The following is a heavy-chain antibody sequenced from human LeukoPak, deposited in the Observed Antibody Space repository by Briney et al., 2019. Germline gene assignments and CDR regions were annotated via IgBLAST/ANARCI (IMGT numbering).Heavy chain of an antibody. D-gene: IGHD6-6*01. J-gene: IGHJ4*02. CDR3: ARGREFSSSSPFSY. CDR2: IIPILGIA. Sequence: SVKVSCKASGGTFSSYAISWVRQAPGQGLEWMGRIIPILGIANCAQKFQGRVTITADKSTSTAYMELSSLRSEDTAVYYCARGREFSSSSPFSYWGQGTLVTVSP. V-gene: IGHV1-69*04. CDR1: GGTFSSYA.